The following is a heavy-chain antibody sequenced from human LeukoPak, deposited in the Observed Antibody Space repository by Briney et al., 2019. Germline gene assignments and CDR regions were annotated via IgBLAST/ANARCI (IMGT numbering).Heavy chain of an antibody. CDR2: ISSSSDSI. J-gene: IGHJ4*02. D-gene: IGHD1-26*01. CDR1: GFTFRSYA. V-gene: IGHV3-48*04. Sequence: GGSLRLSCAASGFTFRSYAMTWVRQAPGKGLEWVSYISSSSDSICYADSVKGRFTISRDNAKNSLYLQMNSPRAEDTAVYYCASGMRVGPNIWGQGTLVTVSS. CDR3: ASGMRVGPNI.